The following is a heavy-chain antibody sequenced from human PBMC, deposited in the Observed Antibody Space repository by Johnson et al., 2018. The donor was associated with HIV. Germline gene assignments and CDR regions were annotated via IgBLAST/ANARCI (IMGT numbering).Heavy chain of an antibody. J-gene: IGHJ3*02. CDR1: AFAFSSYV. CDR2: IYSGGST. CDR3: ARPVIAADDAFDI. Sequence: QVQLVESGGGVVQPGRSLRLSCAASAFAFSSYVMHWVRQAPGKGLEWVAVIYSGGSTYYADSVKGRFTISRDISKNTLFLQMNSLRAEDTAMYYCARPVIAADDAFDIWGQGTVVTVSS. D-gene: IGHD6-13*01. V-gene: IGHV3-NL1*01.